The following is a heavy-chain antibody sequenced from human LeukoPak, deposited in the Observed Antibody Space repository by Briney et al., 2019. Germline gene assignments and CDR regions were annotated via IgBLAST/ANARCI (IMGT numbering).Heavy chain of an antibody. D-gene: IGHD2-2*01. CDR1: GFTFSSYW. J-gene: IGHJ4*02. CDR2: IKQDGSEK. CDR3: AREGIVVVPAALDY. V-gene: IGHV3-7*01. Sequence: GGSLRLSCAASGFTFSSYWMSWVRQAPGKGLEWVANIKQDGSEKYYVDSAKGRFTISRDNAKNSLYLQMNSLRAEDTAVYYCAREGIVVVPAALDYWGQGTLVTVSS.